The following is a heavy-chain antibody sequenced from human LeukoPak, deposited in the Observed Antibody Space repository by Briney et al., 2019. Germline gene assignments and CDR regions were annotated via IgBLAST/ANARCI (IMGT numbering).Heavy chain of an antibody. Sequence: GRSLRLSCAASGFTFSSYGMHWVRQAPGKGLEWVAVIWYDGSNKYYADSVKGRFTISRDNSKNTLYLQMNSLRAEDTAVYYCARDLELRAVAYSFDYWGQGTLVTVSS. CDR2: IWYDGSNK. J-gene: IGHJ4*02. CDR3: ARDLELRAVAYSFDY. CDR1: GFTFSSYG. V-gene: IGHV3-33*01. D-gene: IGHD6-19*01.